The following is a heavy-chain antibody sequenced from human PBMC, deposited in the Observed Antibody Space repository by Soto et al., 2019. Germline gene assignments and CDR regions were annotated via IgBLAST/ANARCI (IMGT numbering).Heavy chain of an antibody. CDR1: GFTFSSYA. J-gene: IGHJ4*02. Sequence: GWSLRLSCAASGFTFSSYAMHWVRQAPGKGLEWVAVISYDGSNKYYADSVKGRFTISRDNSKNTLYLQMNSLRAEDTAVYYCARPSVFRGSYLDYWGQGTLVTVSS. D-gene: IGHD3-16*02. V-gene: IGHV3-30-3*01. CDR3: ARPSVFRGSYLDY. CDR2: ISYDGSNK.